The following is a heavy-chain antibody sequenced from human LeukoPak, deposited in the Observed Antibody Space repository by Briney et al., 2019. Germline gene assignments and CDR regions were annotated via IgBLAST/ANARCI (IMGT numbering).Heavy chain of an antibody. CDR2: ITHSGST. CDR1: GGSFSGYY. D-gene: IGHD2-2*01. Sequence: PSETLSLTCAVYGGSFSGYYWSWIRQPPGKGLEWIGEITHSGSTNYNPSLKSRVTISVDTSKNQFSLKLSSVTAADTAVYYCARHFGSLSSSPIWGQGTMVTVSS. CDR3: ARHFGSLSSSPI. V-gene: IGHV4-34*01. J-gene: IGHJ3*02.